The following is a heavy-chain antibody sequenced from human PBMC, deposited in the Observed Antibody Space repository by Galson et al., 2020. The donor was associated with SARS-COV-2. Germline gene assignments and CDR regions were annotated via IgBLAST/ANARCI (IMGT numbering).Heavy chain of an antibody. CDR2: IYYSGST. CDR3: ARLRLGVWGRYRSGFDY. Sequence: SETLSLTCTVSGGSISSSSYYWGWIRQPPGKGLEWIGSIYYSGSTYYNPSLKTRVTISLDTSKNQFSLKLSSVTAADTAVYYCARLRLGVWGRYRSGFDYWGQGTLVTVSA. D-gene: IGHD3-16*02. J-gene: IGHJ4*02. CDR1: GGSISSSSYY. V-gene: IGHV4-39*01.